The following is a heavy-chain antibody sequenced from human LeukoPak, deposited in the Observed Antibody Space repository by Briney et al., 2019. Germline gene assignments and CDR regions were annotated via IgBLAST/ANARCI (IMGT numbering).Heavy chain of an antibody. CDR3: ARVTRFWRGFSGNNWFDP. V-gene: IGHV4-39*07. CDR2: VYYSGST. D-gene: IGHD3-3*01. J-gene: IGHJ5*02. Sequence: SETLSLTCTVSGGSISSYYWGWIRQPPGKGLEWIGSVYYSGSTYYNPSLKSRVTISADTSKNQISLKLSSVTAADTAVYYCARVTRFWRGFSGNNWFDPWGQGTLVTVSS. CDR1: GGSISSYY.